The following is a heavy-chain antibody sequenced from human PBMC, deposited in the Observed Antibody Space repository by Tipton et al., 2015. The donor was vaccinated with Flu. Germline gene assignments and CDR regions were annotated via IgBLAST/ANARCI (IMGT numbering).Heavy chain of an antibody. Sequence: SLRLSCAASGFSFSNYWMLWVRQAPGKGLVWVSRINSDGTATNYADAVKGRFTVSRDNAKSTLYLQMNSLRTEDTAVYYCTRHLGSGWFDPWGQGTLVTVSS. CDR1: GFSFSNYW. J-gene: IGHJ5*02. D-gene: IGHD3-16*01. CDR3: TRHLGSGWFDP. CDR2: INSDGTAT. V-gene: IGHV3-74*01.